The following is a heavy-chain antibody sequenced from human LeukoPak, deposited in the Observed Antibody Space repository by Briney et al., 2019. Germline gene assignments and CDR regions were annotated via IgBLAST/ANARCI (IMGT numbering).Heavy chain of an antibody. Sequence: GGSLRLSCAASGFIINSYSMNWVRQAPGKGLEWVAYIRSSGETIYYADSVKGRFTISRDNAKNSLYLQMNSLRAEDTAVYYCAREVAVAGTDLDYWGQGTLVTVSS. J-gene: IGHJ4*02. CDR2: IRSSGETI. CDR3: AREVAVAGTDLDY. CDR1: GFIINSYS. D-gene: IGHD6-19*01. V-gene: IGHV3-48*04.